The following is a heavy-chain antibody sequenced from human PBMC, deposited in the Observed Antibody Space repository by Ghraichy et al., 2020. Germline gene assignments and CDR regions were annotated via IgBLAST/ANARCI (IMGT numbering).Heavy chain of an antibody. CDR2: LYWGGDQ. J-gene: IGHJ4*02. CDR3: AHRRYYDSRGYDY. Sequence: SGPTLVKPTQTLTLTCSFSGFSLSTSGVGVGWIRQPPGKALEWLALLYWGGDQRYSPSLKNRLSITGDTSKNQVVLTMTNMAPVDTATYYCAHRRYYDSRGYDYWGQGTLVTVSS. D-gene: IGHD3-22*01. V-gene: IGHV2-5*02. CDR1: GFSLSTSGVG.